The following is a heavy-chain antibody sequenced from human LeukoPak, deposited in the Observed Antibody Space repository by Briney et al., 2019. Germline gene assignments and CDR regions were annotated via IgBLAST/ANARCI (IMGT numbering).Heavy chain of an antibody. J-gene: IGHJ4*02. D-gene: IGHD1-26*01. CDR2: IIPIFGTA. Sequence: SVKVSGKASGGTFSSYAISWVRQAPGQGLEWMGGIIPIFGTANYAQKFQGRVTITADESTSTAYMELSSLRSEDTAVYYCARSKGGATYPFDYWGQGTLVTVSS. V-gene: IGHV1-69*01. CDR3: ARSKGGATYPFDY. CDR1: GGTFSSYA.